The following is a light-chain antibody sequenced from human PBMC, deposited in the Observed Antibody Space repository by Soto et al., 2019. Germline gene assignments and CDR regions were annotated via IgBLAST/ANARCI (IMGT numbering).Light chain of an antibody. J-gene: IGLJ1*01. CDR1: SSDVGGYNY. CDR3: CSFSGSPYV. Sequence: SGLAQRRACSGSPGHSVTISCTGTSSDVGGYNYVSWYQQHPGKAPKLMIYDVSKRPSGVPDRFSGSKSGNPASLTISGLQAEDEADYYCCSFSGSPYVFGTGPKVTVL. V-gene: IGLV2-11*01. CDR2: DVS.